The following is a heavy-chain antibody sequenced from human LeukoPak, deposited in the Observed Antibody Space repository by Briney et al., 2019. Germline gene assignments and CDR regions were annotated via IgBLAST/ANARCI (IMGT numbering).Heavy chain of an antibody. CDR2: ISSSGSYI. CDR3: ARDGSWSKWPF. D-gene: IGHD6-13*01. V-gene: IGHV3-21*01. CDR1: GFTFSSYS. J-gene: IGHJ4*02. Sequence: GGSLRLSCAASGFTFSSYSVNWVRQAPGKGLEWVSSISSSGSYIYYADSVEGRFTISRDNAKKSLYLQMNSLRAEDTAVYYCARDGSWSKWPFWGQGTLVTVSS.